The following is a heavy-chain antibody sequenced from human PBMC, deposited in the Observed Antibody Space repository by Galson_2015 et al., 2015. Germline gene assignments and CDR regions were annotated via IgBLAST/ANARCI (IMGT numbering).Heavy chain of an antibody. Sequence: SLRLSCAASGFTFSNFGFHWVRQAPGKGLEWVALIWYDGSSKYYADSVKGRCTISRDNSRNTVYLQMNSLRVEDTAIYFCARDGATLDYWGQGTLVTVS. CDR3: ARDGATLDY. V-gene: IGHV3-33*01. CDR1: GFTFSNFG. CDR2: IWYDGSSK. J-gene: IGHJ4*02. D-gene: IGHD4/OR15-4a*01.